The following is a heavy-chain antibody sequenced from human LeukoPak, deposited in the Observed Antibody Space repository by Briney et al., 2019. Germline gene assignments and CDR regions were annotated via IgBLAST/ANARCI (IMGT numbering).Heavy chain of an antibody. CDR2: IYYSGST. Sequence: SETLSLTCTVSGGSISSYYWSWIRQPPGRGLEWIGYIYYSGSTNYNPSLKSRVTISVDTSKNQFSLKLSSVTAADTAVYYCAREVIAAHNWFDPWDQGTLVTVSS. CDR3: AREVIAAHNWFDP. D-gene: IGHD6-6*01. CDR1: GGSISSYY. J-gene: IGHJ5*02. V-gene: IGHV4-59*12.